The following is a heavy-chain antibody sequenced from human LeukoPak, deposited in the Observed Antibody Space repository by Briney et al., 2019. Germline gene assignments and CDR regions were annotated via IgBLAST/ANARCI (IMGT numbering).Heavy chain of an antibody. J-gene: IGHJ6*02. CDR2: INPKSGGT. D-gene: IGHD3-22*01. CDR3: ARGRPITMVVVIESYGMDV. CDR1: AYTFTDYY. V-gene: IGHV1-2*04. Sequence: ASVKVSCKASAYTFTDYYMHWVRQAPGQGPEWMGWINPKSGGTEYAQKFQGWVTMTRDTSISTAYMELTRLTSDDTAAYYCARGRPITMVVVIESYGMDVWGQGTTVTVSS.